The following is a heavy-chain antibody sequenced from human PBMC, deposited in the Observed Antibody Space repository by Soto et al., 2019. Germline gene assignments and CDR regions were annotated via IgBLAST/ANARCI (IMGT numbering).Heavy chain of an antibody. V-gene: IGHV4-59*01. J-gene: IGHJ4*02. CDR1: GGSISSYY. D-gene: IGHD2-2*03. CDR2: MYYSGST. Sequence: PSETLSLTCTVSGGSISSYYWSWIRQPPGKGLEWIGYMYYSGSTKYSPSLKSRVTMSVDTSKNHFSLKLISVTTADTAVYFCAREGNLGRWIQPLDSWGQGTLVTVSS. CDR3: AREGNLGRWIQPLDS.